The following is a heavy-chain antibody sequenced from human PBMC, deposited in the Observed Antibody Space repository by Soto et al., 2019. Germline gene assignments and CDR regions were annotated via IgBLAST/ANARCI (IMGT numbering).Heavy chain of an antibody. V-gene: IGHV1-2*06. CDR3: ARYNGSGSFDY. J-gene: IGHJ4*01. Sequence: ASVKVSCKASGYTFTDYYIHWVRQAPGPGLEWMGRINPNSGGTNYAQKFQGRVTMTRDTSISTAYMELSRLRSDDTAFYYCARYNGSGSFDYWGHGSLVTVSS. D-gene: IGHD3-10*01. CDR2: INPNSGGT. CDR1: GYTFTDYY.